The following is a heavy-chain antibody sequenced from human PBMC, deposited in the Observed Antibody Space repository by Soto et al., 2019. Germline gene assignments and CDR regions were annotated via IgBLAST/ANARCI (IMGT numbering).Heavy chain of an antibody. CDR1: GFTVSSFY. V-gene: IGHV3-66*01. CDR2: ISCGGRT. Sequence: EVQLVESGGGLVQPGGSLRLSCAASGFTVSSFYMTWVRQAPGKGLQWVAGISCGGRTYYSDSVKGGFTISRDNSKYKLYIDMNSLRAEDTAVYYCARDTFGGAYDFLHGGQGTLVTVSS. D-gene: IGHD3-3*01. J-gene: IGHJ4*02. CDR3: ARDTFGGAYDFLH.